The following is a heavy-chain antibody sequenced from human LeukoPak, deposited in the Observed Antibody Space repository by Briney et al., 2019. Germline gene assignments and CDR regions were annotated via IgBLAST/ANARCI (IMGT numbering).Heavy chain of an antibody. CDR3: AIGGTYGSGS. CDR1: GLPFANTW. CDR2: INNDGSAR. V-gene: IGHV3-74*01. D-gene: IGHD3-10*01. J-gene: IGHJ4*02. Sequence: GGSLRLSCAASGLPFANTWMHWVRQAPGKGLVWVSLINNDGSARSYADSVKGRFTISRDNAKNTVYLQMNSLRAEDTAVYYCAIGGTYGSGSWGQGTLVTVSS.